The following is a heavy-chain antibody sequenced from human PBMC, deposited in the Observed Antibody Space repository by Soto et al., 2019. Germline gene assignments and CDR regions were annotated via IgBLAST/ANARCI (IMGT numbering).Heavy chain of an antibody. CDR2: IYHSGST. D-gene: IGHD1-26*01. V-gene: IGHV4-4*02. CDR1: GGSISSSDW. CDR3: ASASTRGIDY. Sequence: NPSETLSLTCAVSGGSISSSDWWSWVRRPPGKGLDWIGEIYHSGSTNYNPSLKSRVTISVDKSKNQFSPKLSSVTAADTAVYYCASASTRGIDYWGQGTLVT. J-gene: IGHJ4*02.